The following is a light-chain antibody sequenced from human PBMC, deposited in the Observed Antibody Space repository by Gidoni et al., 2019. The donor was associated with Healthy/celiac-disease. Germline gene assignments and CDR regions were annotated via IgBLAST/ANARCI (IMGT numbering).Light chain of an antibody. V-gene: IGKV1-39*01. CDR1: QSVSNY. J-gene: IGKJ4*01. CDR3: QQSYISLPLT. CDR2: AAS. Sequence: DIQMTQSPSSLSASVGDRVTITCRASQSVSNYLNWYQLKPGQAPKLLIYAASSLQSGVPSRFSGSGSGTDFTLTISSLQPEDFATYYCQQSYISLPLTFGGGTKVEIK.